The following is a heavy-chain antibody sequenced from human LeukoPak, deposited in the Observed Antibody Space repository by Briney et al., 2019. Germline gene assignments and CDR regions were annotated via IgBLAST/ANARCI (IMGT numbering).Heavy chain of an antibody. Sequence: GGSLRLSWAASGFTFSSYGMHWVRQAPGKGLEWVAVIWYDGSNKYYADSVKGRFTISRDNSKNTLYLQMNSLRAEDTAVYYCARDFTGTEYFDYWGQGTLVTVSS. D-gene: IGHD1-1*01. J-gene: IGHJ4*02. CDR1: GFTFSSYG. CDR2: IWYDGSNK. CDR3: ARDFTGTEYFDY. V-gene: IGHV3-33*01.